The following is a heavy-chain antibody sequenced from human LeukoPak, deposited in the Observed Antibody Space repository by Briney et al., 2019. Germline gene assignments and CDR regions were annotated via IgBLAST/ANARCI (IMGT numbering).Heavy chain of an antibody. D-gene: IGHD6-19*01. CDR3: AKDLRGQWLSTYYYYGMDV. V-gene: IGHV3-30*18. CDR1: GFTFSSYG. CDR2: ISYDGSNK. Sequence: PGGSLRLSCAASGFTFSSYGVHWVRQAPGKGLEWVAVISYDGSNKYYADSVKGRFTISRGNSKNTLYLQMNSLRAEDTAVYYCAKDLRGQWLSTYYYYGMDVWGQGTTVTVSS. J-gene: IGHJ6*02.